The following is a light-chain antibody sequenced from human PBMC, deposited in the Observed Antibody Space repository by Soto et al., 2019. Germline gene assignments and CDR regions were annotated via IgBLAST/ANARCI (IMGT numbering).Light chain of an antibody. CDR2: RNN. CDR3: AAWDYSLSGWV. J-gene: IGLJ3*02. V-gene: IGLV1-47*01. CDR1: SSNIGSNY. Sequence: QPVLTQPPSASGTPGQRVTISCSGSSSNIGSNYVYWYQQLPGTAPKLLIYRNNQRPSGVPDRFSGSKSGTSASLAISGLRSEDEADYYCAAWDYSLSGWVFGGGTKLTVL.